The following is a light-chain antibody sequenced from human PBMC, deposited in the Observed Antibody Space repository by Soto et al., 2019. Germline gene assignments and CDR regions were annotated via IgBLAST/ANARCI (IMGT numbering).Light chain of an antibody. J-gene: IGKJ4*01. V-gene: IGKV1-9*01. Sequence: DKKWNQYASVLSDSVGNRVTNTCLPSQAVPSKLAWYQQKPGKPPKLLIYEESTLHSGVPSRFSGRKSGTQFTLTISSLQPDDFATYYCQQFNTYPRTFGRGTKVDI. CDR2: EES. CDR1: QAVPSK. CDR3: QQFNTYPRT.